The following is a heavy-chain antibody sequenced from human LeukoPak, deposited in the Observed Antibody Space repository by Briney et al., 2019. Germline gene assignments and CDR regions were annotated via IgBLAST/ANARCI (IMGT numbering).Heavy chain of an antibody. CDR3: ARTWNYYDSSGYIDY. D-gene: IGHD3-22*01. CDR2: IYYSGST. J-gene: IGHJ4*02. Sequence: SQTLSLTCTVSGGSISSGGYYWSWIRQHPGKGLEWIGYIYYSGSTYYNPSLKSRVTISVDTSKNQFSLKLSSVTAADTAVYYCARTWNYYDSSGYIDYWGQGTLVTVSS. V-gene: IGHV4-31*03. CDR1: GGSISSGGYY.